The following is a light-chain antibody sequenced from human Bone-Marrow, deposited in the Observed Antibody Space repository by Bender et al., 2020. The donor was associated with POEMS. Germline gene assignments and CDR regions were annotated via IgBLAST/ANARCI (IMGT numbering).Light chain of an antibody. CDR1: SSNFGNNA. CDR3: SSWDDSLNGWV. V-gene: IGLV1-44*01. J-gene: IGLJ3*02. CDR2: SNN. Sequence: TISCSGTSSNFGNNAANWYQHVPGTAPKLLIYSNNQRPSGVPDRFSASTSGTSASLAISGLHSDGEADYYCSSWDDSLNGWVFGGGTKVTVL.